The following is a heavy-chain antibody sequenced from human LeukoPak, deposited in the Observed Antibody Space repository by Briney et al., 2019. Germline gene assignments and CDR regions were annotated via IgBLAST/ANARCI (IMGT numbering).Heavy chain of an antibody. D-gene: IGHD6-19*01. V-gene: IGHV4-61*02. CDR3: ARARSGTRNAFDI. Sequence: SETLSLTCTVSGGSISSGSYYRSWIRQPAGKGLEWIGRIYTSGSTNYNTSLKSRVTISVATSKSQFFLDLSSVTSSDTAVYYCARARSGTRNAFDIWGQGTMVIVSS. CDR1: GGSISSGSYY. CDR2: IYTSGST. J-gene: IGHJ3*02.